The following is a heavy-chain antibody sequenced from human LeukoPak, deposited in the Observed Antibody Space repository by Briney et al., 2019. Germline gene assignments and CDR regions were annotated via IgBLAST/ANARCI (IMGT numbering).Heavy chain of an antibody. D-gene: IGHD3-16*01. J-gene: IGHJ4*02. Sequence: SETLSLTCAVYGGSFSGYYWSWIRQPPGKGLEWIGEINHSGSTNYNPSLKSRVTISVDTSKNQFSLNLRSVTAADTAVYYCARFLYDDPYWGQGTLVTVSS. CDR3: ARFLYDDPY. CDR2: INHSGST. CDR1: GGSFSGYY. V-gene: IGHV4-34*01.